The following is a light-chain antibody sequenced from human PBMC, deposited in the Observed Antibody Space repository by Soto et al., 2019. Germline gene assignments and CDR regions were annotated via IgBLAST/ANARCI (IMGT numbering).Light chain of an antibody. Sequence: DIQMTQSPSTLSASVGDRVTITFRASQTIDSWLAWYQQRPGKPPNLLIYKASTLASGVPSRFSGSGSGTEFTLTINSLQPDDFATYYCQQYNGYSRTFGQGTKVDIK. CDR3: QQYNGYSRT. CDR1: QTIDSW. CDR2: KAS. J-gene: IGKJ1*01. V-gene: IGKV1-5*03.